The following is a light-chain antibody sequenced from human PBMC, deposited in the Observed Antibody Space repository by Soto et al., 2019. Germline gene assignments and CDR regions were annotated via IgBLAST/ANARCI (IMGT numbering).Light chain of an antibody. Sequence: DIQMTQSPSSLSASVGDRVTLTSRASQRISSYLNWYQQKPGKAPKLLIYAGSSLQSGVPSRFSGSGSGTDFTLTISSLQPEDFATYYCQQSYSTPRTVGQGTKV. CDR1: QRISSY. CDR2: AGS. CDR3: QQSYSTPRT. J-gene: IGKJ1*01. V-gene: IGKV1-39*01.